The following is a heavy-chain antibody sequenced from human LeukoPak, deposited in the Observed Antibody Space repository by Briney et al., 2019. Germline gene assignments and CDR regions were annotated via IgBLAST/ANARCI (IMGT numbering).Heavy chain of an antibody. V-gene: IGHV3-53*01. CDR1: GFTVSSNY. J-gene: IGHJ3*02. CDR2: IYSGGST. D-gene: IGHD2-21*02. CDR3: ARAPSCGGDCADAFDI. Sequence: GGSLRLSCAASGFTVSSNYMSWVRQAPGKGLEWVSVIYSGGSTYYADSVKGRFTISRDNSKNTLYLQMNSLRAEDTAVYYCARAPSCGGDCADAFDIWGQGTMVTVSS.